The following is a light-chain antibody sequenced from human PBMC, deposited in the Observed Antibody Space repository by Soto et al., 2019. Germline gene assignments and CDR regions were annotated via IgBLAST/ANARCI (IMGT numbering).Light chain of an antibody. V-gene: IGKV1-5*01. J-gene: IGKJ1*01. Sequence: DIQMTQSPPTLSASVGDRVTITCRASQSISSWLAWYQQKPRKAPKLLIYDASSLESGVPSRFSGSGSGTEFTLTISSLQPDDFATYYCQQYNSYSRTFGQGTKVEIK. CDR1: QSISSW. CDR2: DAS. CDR3: QQYNSYSRT.